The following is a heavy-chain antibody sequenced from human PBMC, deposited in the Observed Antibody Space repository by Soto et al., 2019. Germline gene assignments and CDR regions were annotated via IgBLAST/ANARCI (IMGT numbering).Heavy chain of an antibody. CDR1: GFSFTSYG. V-gene: IGHV3-33*01. J-gene: IGHJ4*02. Sequence: QVQLVESGGGVVQPGRSLSLSCAASGFSFTSYGMHWVRQAPGKGLEWVAVIWYDGSNKYYADSVKGRFTISRDISKNTLYLQMNSLRVEDTAVYYCARELPHDYWGQGTLVTVSS. CDR2: IWYDGSNK. CDR3: ARELPHDY.